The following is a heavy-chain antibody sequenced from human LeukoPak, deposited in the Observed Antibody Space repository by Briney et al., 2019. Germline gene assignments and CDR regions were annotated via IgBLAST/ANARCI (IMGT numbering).Heavy chain of an antibody. CDR3: ATEHWGPNS. Sequence: PGGSLRLSCVASGFTFRTYWMHWVRQAPGKGLEWLSRINPDGSSTTYADSVKGRFITSRDNAKNSLFLQMSSLRGEDTALYYCATEHWGPNSWGQGTLVTVSS. CDR1: GFTFRTYW. J-gene: IGHJ4*02. D-gene: IGHD3-16*01. CDR2: INPDGSST. V-gene: IGHV3-74*01.